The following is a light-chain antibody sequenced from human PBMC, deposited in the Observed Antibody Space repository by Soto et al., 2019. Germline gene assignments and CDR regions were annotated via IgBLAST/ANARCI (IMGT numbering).Light chain of an antibody. CDR2: VAS. Sequence: DIQMTQSPSSLSSSVGDRVTITGRASQGISNYLAWYQQKLGQVPKLLIYVASTLQSGVPSRFSGRGSGTDFSLSISSLQPEDVATYYCQNYNSAPITFGQGTRLEIK. J-gene: IGKJ5*01. CDR1: QGISNY. CDR3: QNYNSAPIT. V-gene: IGKV1-27*01.